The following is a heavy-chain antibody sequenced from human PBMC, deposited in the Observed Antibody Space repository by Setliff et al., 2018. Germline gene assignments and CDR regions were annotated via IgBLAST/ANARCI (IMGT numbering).Heavy chain of an antibody. J-gene: IGHJ4*02. CDR2: INNYSFKT. Sequence: ASVKVSCKSSGYTFNNYGITWVRQAPGQGLEWMGWINNYSFKTTYPQKFLDRVTMTTDTSATTAYMELKNLRSDDTVVYYCARINFYVSSGYYYAPDFWGQGTLVTVSS. CDR3: ARINFYVSSGYYYAPDF. CDR1: GYTFNNYG. D-gene: IGHD3-22*01. V-gene: IGHV1-18*01.